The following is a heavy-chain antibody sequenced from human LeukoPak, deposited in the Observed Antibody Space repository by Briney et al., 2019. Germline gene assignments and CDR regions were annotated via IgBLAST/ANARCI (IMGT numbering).Heavy chain of an antibody. V-gene: IGHV4-39*07. Sequence: PSETLSLTRTVSGGSISSYYWGWIRQPPGKGLEWIGSIYYSGSTYYNPSLKSRVTISVDTSKNQFSLKLSSVTAADTAVYYCARNDNGGVDYWGQGTLVTVSS. CDR3: ARNDNGGVDY. D-gene: IGHD1-1*01. CDR2: IYYSGST. CDR1: GGSISSYY. J-gene: IGHJ4*02.